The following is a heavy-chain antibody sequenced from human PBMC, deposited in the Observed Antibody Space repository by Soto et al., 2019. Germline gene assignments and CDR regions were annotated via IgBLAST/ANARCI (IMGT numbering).Heavy chain of an antibody. CDR3: AKSPGYATREGPDC. CDR1: GFTFSDYA. Sequence: GGSLRLSCAASGFTFSDYAMSWVRQAPGKGLEWVSSISFKGDDTFYADSVKGRFTISRDNSKNTLFLQMNSLRAEDTAVYYCAKSPGYATREGPDCWGQGTLVTVSS. CDR2: ISFKGDDT. J-gene: IGHJ4*02. D-gene: IGHD2-2*01. V-gene: IGHV3-23*01.